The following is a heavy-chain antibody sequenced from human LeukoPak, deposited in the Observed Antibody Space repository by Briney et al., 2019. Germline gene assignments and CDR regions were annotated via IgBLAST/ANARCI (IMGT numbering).Heavy chain of an antibody. V-gene: IGHV4-30-4*01. D-gene: IGHD2-8*01. CDR1: GGSISSGDYY. J-gene: IGHJ5*02. Sequence: SSETLSLTCTVSGGSISSGDYYWSWIRQPPGKGLEWSGYIYYSGSTYYNPSLKSRVTISVDMSKNQFSLKLSSATAADTAVYYCARERQGGYCTNGVCYHNWFDPWGQGTLVTVSS. CDR3: ARERQGGYCTNGVCYHNWFDP. CDR2: IYYSGST.